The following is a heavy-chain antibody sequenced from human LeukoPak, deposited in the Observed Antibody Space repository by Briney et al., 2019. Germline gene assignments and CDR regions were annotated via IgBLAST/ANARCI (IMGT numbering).Heavy chain of an antibody. CDR1: GYTFTGYY. CDR2: INPNSGGT. J-gene: IGHJ4*02. D-gene: IGHD3-10*01. CDR3: ASWGQVTMVRGVTYFDY. Sequence: ASVKVSRKASGYTFTGYYMHWVRQAPGQGLEWMGWINPNSGGTNYAQKFQGRVTMTRDTSISTAYMELSRLRSDDTAVYYCASWGQVTMVRGVTYFDYWGQGTLVTVSS. V-gene: IGHV1-2*02.